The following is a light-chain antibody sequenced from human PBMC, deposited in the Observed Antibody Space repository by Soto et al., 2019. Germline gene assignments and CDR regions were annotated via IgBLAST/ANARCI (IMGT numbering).Light chain of an antibody. J-gene: IGLJ1*01. CDR1: SNTIGGYNV. CDR3: CSYAGSYPFV. V-gene: IGLV2-23*01. CDR2: EGI. Sequence: SVLTQPASVSGSPGQSITISCTGSSNTIGGYNVVSWYQQHPGKAPKVIIYEGIKRPSGVSNRFSGAISGSTDSLTISGLQAEDEADYYCCSYAGSYPFVFGTGTKVTVL.